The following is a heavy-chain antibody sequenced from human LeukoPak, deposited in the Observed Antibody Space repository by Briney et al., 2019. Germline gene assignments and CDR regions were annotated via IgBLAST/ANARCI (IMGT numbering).Heavy chain of an antibody. CDR3: AKGGIYFHDPLDY. D-gene: IGHD2-21*01. CDR2: FSGSDGST. Sequence: GGSLRLSCAASGFTFSSYAMSWVRQAPGKGLEWVSGFSGSDGSTFYADSVKGRFTISSDNSKNTLYLQMNSLRAEDTAIYYCAKGGIYFHDPLDYWGQGTLVTVSS. V-gene: IGHV3-23*01. J-gene: IGHJ4*02. CDR1: GFTFSSYA.